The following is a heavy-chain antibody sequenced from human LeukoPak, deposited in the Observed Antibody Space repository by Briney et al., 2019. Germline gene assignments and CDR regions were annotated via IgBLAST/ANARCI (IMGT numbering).Heavy chain of an antibody. CDR1: GFTFSSYE. CDR3: AKDGGVRGPDYYYYMDV. CDR2: IRYDGSYK. J-gene: IGHJ6*03. Sequence: GGSLRLSCAASGFTFSSYEMNWVRQAPGKGLEGVAFIRYDGSYKKYADSVKGRFTISRDNSKNTLYLQMNSLRAEDTAVYYCAKDGGVRGPDYYYYMDVWGKGTTVTISS. D-gene: IGHD3-10*01. V-gene: IGHV3-30*02.